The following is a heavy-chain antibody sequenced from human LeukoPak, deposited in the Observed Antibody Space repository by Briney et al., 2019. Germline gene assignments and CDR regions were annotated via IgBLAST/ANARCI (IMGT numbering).Heavy chain of an antibody. J-gene: IGHJ4*02. CDR3: AKYRSTSGYVDS. Sequence: SETLSLTCSVSGGSISSNYWSWLRQPPGKGREWIGYIYYSGSTTYNPSLKSRVTISVDTSKTQFSLKLTSVTAADTAVYYCAKYRSTSGYVDSWGQGTLVTVSS. CDR1: GGSISSNY. D-gene: IGHD3-22*01. CDR2: IYYSGST. V-gene: IGHV4-59*08.